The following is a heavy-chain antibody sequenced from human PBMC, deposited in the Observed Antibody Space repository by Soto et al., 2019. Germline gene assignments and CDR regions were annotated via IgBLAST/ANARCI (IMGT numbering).Heavy chain of an antibody. CDR3: AVGLALNAFDI. CDR1: GGAFSSYA. V-gene: IGHV1-69*13. CDR2: IIPIFGTA. Sequence: GVSVKVSCKASGGAFSSYAISCVRQAPGQGLEWMGGIIPIFGTANYAQKFQGRVTITADESTSTAYMELSSLRSEDTAVYYCAVGLALNAFDIWGQGTMVTVSS. J-gene: IGHJ3*02.